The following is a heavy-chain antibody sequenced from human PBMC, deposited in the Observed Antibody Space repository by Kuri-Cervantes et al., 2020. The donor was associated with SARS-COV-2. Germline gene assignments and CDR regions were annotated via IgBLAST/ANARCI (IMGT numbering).Heavy chain of an antibody. D-gene: IGHD2/OR15-2a*01. Sequence: ASVKVSCKASGYTFTSYYMHWVRQAPGQGLEWMGIINPSGGSTSYAQKFQDRVTMTTDTSTTTVYMELRSLRSDDTAVYYCARQVLLIFYYYMDVWGKGTTVTVSS. V-gene: IGHV1-46*01. CDR1: GYTFTSYY. CDR3: ARQVLLIFYYYMDV. CDR2: INPSGGST. J-gene: IGHJ6*03.